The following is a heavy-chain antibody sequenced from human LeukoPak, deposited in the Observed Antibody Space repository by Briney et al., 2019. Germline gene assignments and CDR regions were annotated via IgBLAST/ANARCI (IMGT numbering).Heavy chain of an antibody. D-gene: IGHD5-18*01. J-gene: IGHJ6*02. CDR2: TRSKAYGGTT. Sequence: GGSLRLSCAASGFTFSSYGMHWVRQAPGKGLEWVGFTRSKAYGGTTEYAASVKGRFIISRDDSKSIAYLQMNSLKTGDTAVYYCTRGPIQVWLYYGMDVWGQGTTVTVSS. V-gene: IGHV3-49*04. CDR1: GFTFSSYG. CDR3: TRGPIQVWLYYGMDV.